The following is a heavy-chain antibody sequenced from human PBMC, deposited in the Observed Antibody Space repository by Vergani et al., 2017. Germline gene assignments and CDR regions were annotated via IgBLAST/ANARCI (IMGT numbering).Heavy chain of an antibody. D-gene: IGHD2-2*01. CDR3: AKDPYRPPLKYCSSTSCYGMDV. Sequence: EVQLVESGGGLVQPGRSLRLSCTGFGFTFADFGMNWFRQAPGKGLEWVGFIRNKAYGGTTEYAASVKGRFTISRDDSKSIAYLQMNSLKSEDTAVYYCAKDPYRPPLKYCSSTSCYGMDVWGQGTTVTVSS. CDR1: GFTFADFG. J-gene: IGHJ6*02. CDR2: IRNKAYGGTT. V-gene: IGHV3-49*03.